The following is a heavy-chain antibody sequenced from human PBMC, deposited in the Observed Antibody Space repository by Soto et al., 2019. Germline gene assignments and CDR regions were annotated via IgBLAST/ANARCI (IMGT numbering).Heavy chain of an antibody. J-gene: IGHJ3*02. D-gene: IGHD2-15*01. V-gene: IGHV3-23*04. CDR3: QSYCSGGSCYRTNAFDI. CDR1: GFTFSSYA. CDR2: ISGSGGNT. Sequence: VQLVDSGGGVVQPGRSLRLSCAASGFTFSSYAMSWVRQAPGKGLEWVSAISGSGGNTYYADSVKGRFTISRDNSKNTLFLQMNSLRAEDTAVYYCQSYCSGGSCYRTNAFDIWGQGTMVTVSS.